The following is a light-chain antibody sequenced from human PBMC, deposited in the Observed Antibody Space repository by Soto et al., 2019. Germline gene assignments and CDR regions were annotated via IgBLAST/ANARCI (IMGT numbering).Light chain of an antibody. CDR3: QQYNNWPPWT. Sequence: EIVVTQSPATLSVSPGEGATLSCRASQSVSYNVAWYQQRPGQAPRLLIYRASTRAPGIPARFSGTGSGTEFTHTITRLQSEDVAIYYCQQYNNWPPWTFGPGTKVEIK. V-gene: IGKV3-15*01. J-gene: IGKJ1*01. CDR2: RAS. CDR1: QSVSYN.